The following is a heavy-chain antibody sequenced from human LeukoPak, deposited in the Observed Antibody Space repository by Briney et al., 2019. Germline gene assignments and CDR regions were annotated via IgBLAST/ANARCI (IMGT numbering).Heavy chain of an antibody. CDR2: INWNGGST. J-gene: IGHJ4*02. Sequence: GGSLRLSCAASGFTFDDYGMSWVHQAPGKGLEWVSGINWNGGSTGYADSVKGRFTISRDNAKNSLYLQMNSLRAEDTALYYCARDRGIYYYDSSGYYAYYFDYWGQGTLVTVSS. CDR3: ARDRGIYYYDSSGYYAYYFDY. CDR1: GFTFDDYG. D-gene: IGHD3-22*01. V-gene: IGHV3-20*04.